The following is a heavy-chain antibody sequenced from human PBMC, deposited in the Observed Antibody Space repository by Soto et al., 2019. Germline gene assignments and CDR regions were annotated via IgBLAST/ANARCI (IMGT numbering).Heavy chain of an antibody. CDR2: IYYSGST. CDR3: ARELSFNMVRGASVESYYGMDV. Sequence: QVQLQESGPGLVKPSETLSLTCTVSGGSISSYYWCWVRQPPGKGLEWIGYIYYSGSTNYNPSLKSRVTISVDTNKNQLSQKLSSVAAADTAVYCCARELSFNMVRGASVESYYGMDVWGQGTTVTVSS. CDR1: GGSISSYY. D-gene: IGHD3-10*01. V-gene: IGHV4-59*01. J-gene: IGHJ6*02.